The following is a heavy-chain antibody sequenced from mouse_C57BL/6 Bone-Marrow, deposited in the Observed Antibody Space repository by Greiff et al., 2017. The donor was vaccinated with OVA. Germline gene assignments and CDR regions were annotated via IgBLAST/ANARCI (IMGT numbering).Heavy chain of an antibody. D-gene: IGHD1-1*01. CDR3: ARGATVGFGY. CDR2: IDPSDSYT. V-gene: IGHV1-69*01. CDR1: GYTFTSYW. Sequence: VQLQQPGAELVMPGASVKLSCKASGYTFTSYWMHWVKQRPGQGLEWIGEIDPSDSYTNYNQKFKGKSTLTVDKSSSTAYMQLSSLTSEDSAVYYCARGATVGFGYWGQGTTLTVSS. J-gene: IGHJ2*01.